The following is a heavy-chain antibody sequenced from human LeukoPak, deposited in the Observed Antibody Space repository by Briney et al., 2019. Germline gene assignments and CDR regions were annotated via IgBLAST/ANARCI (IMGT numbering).Heavy chain of an antibody. J-gene: IGHJ4*02. CDR2: IYFTMTT. Sequence: SSQTLSLTCSVSGGSVSSSSYFWSWTRQPAGKGLEWIGRIYFTMTTNYNPSLKSRVTMSLDTSKNQFSLKLSSVTAADTAVYYCARSTMTTTVDYWGQGTLVTVSS. D-gene: IGHD4-17*01. V-gene: IGHV4-61*02. CDR1: GGSVSSSSYF. CDR3: ARSTMTTTVDY.